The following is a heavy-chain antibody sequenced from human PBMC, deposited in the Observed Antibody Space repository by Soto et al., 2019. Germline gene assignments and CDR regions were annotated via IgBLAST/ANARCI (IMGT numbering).Heavy chain of an antibody. Sequence: ASGPTLVNPTQTLTLTCTFSGFSLSTSGVGVGWIRQPPGKALEWLALIYWNDDKRYSPSLKSRLTITKDTSNNQVVLTMTNMDPVDTATHYCAQVGDYDKRVDYWGQGTLVPVSS. V-gene: IGHV2-5*01. CDR1: GFSLSTSGVG. CDR3: AQVGDYDKRVDY. D-gene: IGHD4-17*01. J-gene: IGHJ4*02. CDR2: IYWNDDK.